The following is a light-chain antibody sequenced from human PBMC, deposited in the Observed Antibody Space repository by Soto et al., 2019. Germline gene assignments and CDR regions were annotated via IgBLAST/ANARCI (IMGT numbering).Light chain of an antibody. Sequence: EVVMRLSPATLSVSPGKGATLSCRASQGIGDTLAWYQHKPGQTPRLLIYDTSTRATGVPTRFSGSRSGAEFTLTINSLQSEDFAVYYWQPYNNWPLTFGGGTKVDIK. J-gene: IGKJ4*01. CDR2: DTS. CDR3: QPYNNWPLT. CDR1: QGIGDT. V-gene: IGKV3-15*01.